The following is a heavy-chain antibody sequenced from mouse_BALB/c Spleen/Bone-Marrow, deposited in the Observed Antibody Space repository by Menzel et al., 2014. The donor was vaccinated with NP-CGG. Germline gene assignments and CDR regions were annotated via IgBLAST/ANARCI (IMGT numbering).Heavy chain of an antibody. CDR1: GFDFSRYW. CDR2: INPDSSTI. J-gene: IGHJ3*01. Sequence: EVMLVESGGGLVQPGGSLKLSCAASGFDFSRYWMSWVRQAPGKGLGWIGEINPDSSTINYTPSLKDKFIISRDNAKNTLHLQMSKVRSEDTALYYCARPPIYYDYAWFAYWGQGTLVTVSA. V-gene: IGHV4-1*02. CDR3: ARPPIYYDYAWFAY. D-gene: IGHD2-4*01.